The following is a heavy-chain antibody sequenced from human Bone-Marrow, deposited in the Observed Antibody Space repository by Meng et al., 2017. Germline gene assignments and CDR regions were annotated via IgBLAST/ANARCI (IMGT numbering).Heavy chain of an antibody. V-gene: IGHV1-2*06. CDR3: ARGDLGGYYDY. D-gene: IGHD3-22*01. J-gene: IGHJ4*02. CDR1: GYTFPDYY. Sequence: QVQLVQAGAEVTKPGAPVKVSCKASGYTFPDYYLHWVRQAPGQWLEWMGRINPNSGGTNYAQKFQGRVTMTRDTSISTAYMELSRLRSDDTAVYYCARGDLGGYYDYWGQGTLVTVSS. CDR2: INPNSGGT.